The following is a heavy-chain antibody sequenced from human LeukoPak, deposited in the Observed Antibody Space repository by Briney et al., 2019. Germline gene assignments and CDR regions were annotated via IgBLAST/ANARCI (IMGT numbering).Heavy chain of an antibody. CDR3: ARDFNYYDSSGYPHWYFDL. CDR1: GFTFDDYA. D-gene: IGHD3-22*01. V-gene: IGHV3-9*01. CDR2: ISWNSGSI. J-gene: IGHJ2*01. Sequence: GGSLRLSCAASGFTFDDYAMHWVRQAPGKGLEWVSGISWNSGSIGYADSVKGRFTISRDNAKNSLYLQMNSLRAEDTAVYYCARDFNYYDSSGYPHWYFDLWGRGTLVTVSS.